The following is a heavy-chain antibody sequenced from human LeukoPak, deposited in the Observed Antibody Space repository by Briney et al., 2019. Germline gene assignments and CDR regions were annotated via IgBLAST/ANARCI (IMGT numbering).Heavy chain of an antibody. V-gene: IGHV3-23*01. CDR2: ISGSGGST. J-gene: IGHJ4*02. D-gene: IGHD3-10*01. Sequence: GGSLRLSCAASGFTFSSYAMSWVRQAPGKGLGWVSAISGSGGSTYYADSVKGRFTISRDNSKNTLYLQMNSLRAEDTAVYYCAKMGTMVRGVFDYWGQGTLVTVSS. CDR1: GFTFSSYA. CDR3: AKMGTMVRGVFDY.